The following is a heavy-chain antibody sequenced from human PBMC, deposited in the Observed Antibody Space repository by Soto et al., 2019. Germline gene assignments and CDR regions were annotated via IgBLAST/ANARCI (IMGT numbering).Heavy chain of an antibody. CDR1: GFSLNTSGVG. D-gene: IGHD4-17*01. Sequence: QITLKESGPTLVKPTQTLTLTCTFSGFSLNTSGVGVGWIRQPPGKALEWLALIYWDDDKRYSPSLKSRLTITKDTSKTQVVLTMTNMDPVDTGTYYFADRPYGDYPIDYWGQGNLVTVSS. CDR2: IYWDDDK. V-gene: IGHV2-5*02. CDR3: ADRPYGDYPIDY. J-gene: IGHJ4*02.